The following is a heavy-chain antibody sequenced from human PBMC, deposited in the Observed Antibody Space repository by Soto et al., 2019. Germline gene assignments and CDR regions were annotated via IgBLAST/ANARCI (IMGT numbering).Heavy chain of an antibody. CDR2: IIPVFRSI. D-gene: IGHD1-7*01. V-gene: IGHV1-69*12. CDR3: ARDDGWNYRYYDMEV. CDR1: GDTFSSYS. Sequence: VQLVQSGAEVKTPGSSVKVSCKASGDTFSSYSIAWVRQAPGQGLEWMGGIIPVFRSINYSQKFQGRVTITADESTTTAYMELTSLRPQETAVYFCARDDGWNYRYYDMEVWGQGTTVTVS. J-gene: IGHJ6*02.